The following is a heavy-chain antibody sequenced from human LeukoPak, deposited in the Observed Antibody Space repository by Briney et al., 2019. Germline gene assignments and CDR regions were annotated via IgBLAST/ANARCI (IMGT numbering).Heavy chain of an antibody. CDR3: AKDIFPSSTSAIDAFDI. V-gene: IGHV3-23*01. CDR2: ISGSGGST. CDR1: GFTFSSYA. D-gene: IGHD2-2*01. Sequence: GGSLRLSCAASGFTFSSYAMSWVRQAPGKGLEWVSAISGSGGSTYYADSVKGRFTISRDNSKNTLYLQMNSLRAEDTAVYYCAKDIFPSSTSAIDAFDIWGQGTMVTVSS. J-gene: IGHJ3*02.